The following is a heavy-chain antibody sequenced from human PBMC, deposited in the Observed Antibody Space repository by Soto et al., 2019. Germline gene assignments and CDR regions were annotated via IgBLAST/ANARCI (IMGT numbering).Heavy chain of an antibody. CDR1: GFTFSSYG. J-gene: IGHJ5*02. V-gene: IGHV3-33*01. D-gene: IGHD1-20*01. CDR2: IWYDGSNK. Sequence: GGSLRLSCAASGFTFSSYGMHWVRQAPGKGLEWVAVIWYDGSNKYYADSVKGRFTISRDNSKNTLYLQMNSLRAEDTAVYYCARDRTVSGGGNWWFDPWGQGTLVTVSS. CDR3: ARDRTVSGGGNWWFDP.